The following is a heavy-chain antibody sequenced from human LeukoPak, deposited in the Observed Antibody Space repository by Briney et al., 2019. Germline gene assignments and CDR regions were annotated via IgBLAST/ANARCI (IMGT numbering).Heavy chain of an antibody. V-gene: IGHV4-30-2*01. CDR3: ARAVPFDY. Sequence: SETLSLTCTVSGGSISSSSYSWSWIRQPPGKGLEWIGYIYHSGSTYYNPSLKSRVTISVDRSKNQFSLKLSSVTAADTAVYYCARAVPFDYWGQGTLVTVSS. J-gene: IGHJ4*02. CDR1: GGSISSSSYS. CDR2: IYHSGST.